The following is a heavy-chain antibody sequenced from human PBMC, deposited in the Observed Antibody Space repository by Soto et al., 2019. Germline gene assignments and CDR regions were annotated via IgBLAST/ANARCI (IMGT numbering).Heavy chain of an antibody. CDR1: GYTFTSYG. CDR3: ARASGSTYGFDP. J-gene: IGHJ5*02. Sequence: QVQLVQSGAEVKKPGASVKVSCKASGYTFTSYGISWVRQAPGQGLEWMGWISAYNGNTNYAQKLQGRVTMTTDTATITASTERRSLRSDDTAVYSCARASGSTYGFDPWGQGTLVTVSS. V-gene: IGHV1-18*01. CDR2: ISAYNGNT. D-gene: IGHD1-26*01.